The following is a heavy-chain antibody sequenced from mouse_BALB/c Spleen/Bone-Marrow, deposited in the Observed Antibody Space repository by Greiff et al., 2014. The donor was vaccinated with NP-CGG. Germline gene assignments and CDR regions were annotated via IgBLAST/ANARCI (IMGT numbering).Heavy chain of an antibody. CDR1: GFAFSDTW. CDR3: TPHPFDY. Sequence: EVKLQESGGGLVQPGGSMKLSCAASGFAFSDTWLYWVRQSPEKGPEWVAEIRTKADDHATYYAESVKGRFTISRDDSISSVYLQMNSLRAEDTGIYYCTPHPFDYWGQGTTLTVSS. CDR2: IRTKADDHAT. J-gene: IGHJ2*01. V-gene: IGHV6-6*01.